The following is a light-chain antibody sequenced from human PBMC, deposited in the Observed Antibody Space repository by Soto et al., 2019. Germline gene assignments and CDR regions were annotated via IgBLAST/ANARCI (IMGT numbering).Light chain of an antibody. Sequence: EIVLTQSPATLSLSPGERATLSCRASQSVSSYLAWYQQKPGQAPRLLIYDASNRATGIPARFSGSGSGTDFTLTISSLEPEDFAVYNCQQRSNWPQGFTFGPGTKVDIK. CDR1: QSVSSY. V-gene: IGKV3-11*01. CDR2: DAS. CDR3: QQRSNWPQGFT. J-gene: IGKJ3*01.